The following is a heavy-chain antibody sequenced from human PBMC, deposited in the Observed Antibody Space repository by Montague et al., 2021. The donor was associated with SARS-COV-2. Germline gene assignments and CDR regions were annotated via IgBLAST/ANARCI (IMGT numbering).Heavy chain of an antibody. Sequence: SETLSLTCTVSGGSISSSSYYWVWIRQPPGMGLEWIGSINYSRNTYYNPTLKSRITISVDTSKNQFSLKLISVTAADTAVYYCARQGPFTVMVGNIFDYWGQGTLVTVSS. CDR2: INYSRNT. J-gene: IGHJ4*02. CDR1: GGSISSSSYY. CDR3: ARQGPFTVMVGNIFDY. D-gene: IGHD3-22*01. V-gene: IGHV4-39*01.